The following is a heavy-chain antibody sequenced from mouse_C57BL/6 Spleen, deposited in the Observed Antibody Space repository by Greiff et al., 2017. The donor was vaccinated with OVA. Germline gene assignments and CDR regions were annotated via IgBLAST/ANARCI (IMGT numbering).Heavy chain of an antibody. V-gene: IGHV1-61*01. J-gene: IGHJ3*01. D-gene: IGHD1-1*01. Sequence: VQLQQPGAELVRPGSSVKLSCKASGYTFTSYWMDWVKQRPGQGLEWIGNIYPSDSETHYNQKFKDQATLTVDKSSSPAYMQLSSLTSEDSAVDYCARSSSQFAYWGQGTLVTVSA. CDR2: IYPSDSET. CDR3: ARSSSQFAY. CDR1: GYTFTSYW.